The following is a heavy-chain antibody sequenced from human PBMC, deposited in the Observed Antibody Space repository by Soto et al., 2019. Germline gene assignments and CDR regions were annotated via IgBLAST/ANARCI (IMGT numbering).Heavy chain of an antibody. CDR3: AKDLRGSIGYYFDY. J-gene: IGHJ4*02. Sequence: GGSLRLSCAASGFTFSSYAMSWVRQAPGKGLEWVSAIGGSGGSTYYADSVKGRFTISRDNSKNTLYLQMNSLRAEDTAVYYCAKDLRGSIGYYFDYWGQGTLVTVSS. CDR1: GFTFSSYA. CDR2: IGGSGGST. D-gene: IGHD3-10*01. V-gene: IGHV3-23*01.